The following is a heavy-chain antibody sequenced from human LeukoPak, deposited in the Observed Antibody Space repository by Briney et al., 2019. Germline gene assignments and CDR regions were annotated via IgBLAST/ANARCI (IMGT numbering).Heavy chain of an antibody. V-gene: IGHV3-30-3*01. Sequence: PGGSLRLSCAASGFTFSSYALHWVRQAPGKGLEWVAVISYDGSNKYYADSVKGRFTISRDNSKNTLFLQMNSLRAEDTAVYYCARVLPTITMVRGVIGVWGQGTLVTVSS. CDR1: GFTFSSYA. CDR3: ARVLPTITMVRGVIGV. D-gene: IGHD3-10*01. J-gene: IGHJ4*02. CDR2: ISYDGSNK.